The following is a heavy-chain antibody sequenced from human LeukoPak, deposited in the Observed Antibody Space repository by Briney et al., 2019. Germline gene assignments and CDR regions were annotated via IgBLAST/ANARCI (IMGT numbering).Heavy chain of an antibody. J-gene: IGHJ5*02. Sequence: SETLSLTCTVSGYSISTGYYWDWIRQPPGKGLEWIGYIYYSGSTNYNPSLKSRVTISVDTSKNQFSLKLSSVTAADTAVYYCARDLWDQASGVFDPWGQGTLVTVSS. D-gene: IGHD2-8*01. CDR3: ARDLWDQASGVFDP. V-gene: IGHV4-61*01. CDR1: GYSISTGYY. CDR2: IYYSGST.